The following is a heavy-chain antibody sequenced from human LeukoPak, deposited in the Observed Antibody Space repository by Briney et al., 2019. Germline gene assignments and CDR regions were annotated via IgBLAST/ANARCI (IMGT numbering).Heavy chain of an antibody. CDR2: IYHSGST. CDR3: ARDGIAALGWFDP. D-gene: IGHD6-6*01. Sequence: SETLSLTCTVSGGSISSGGYYWSWIRQPPGKGLEWIGYIYHSGSTYYNPSLKSRVTISVDRSKNQFSLKLSSVTAADTAVYYCARDGIAALGWFDPWGQGTLVTVSS. CDR1: GGSISSGGYY. J-gene: IGHJ5*02. V-gene: IGHV4-30-2*01.